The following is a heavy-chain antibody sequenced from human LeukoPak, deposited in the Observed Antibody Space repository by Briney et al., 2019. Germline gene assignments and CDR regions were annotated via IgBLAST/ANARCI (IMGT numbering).Heavy chain of an antibody. Sequence: SETLSLTCAVYGGSFSGYYWSWIRQPPGKGLEWTGSIYYSGSTYYNPSLKSRVTISVDTSKNQFSLKLSSVTAADTAVYYCARKSGSYQYFDYWGQGTLVTVSS. V-gene: IGHV4-34*01. J-gene: IGHJ4*02. CDR1: GGSFSGYY. CDR3: ARKSGSYQYFDY. CDR2: IYYSGST. D-gene: IGHD1-26*01.